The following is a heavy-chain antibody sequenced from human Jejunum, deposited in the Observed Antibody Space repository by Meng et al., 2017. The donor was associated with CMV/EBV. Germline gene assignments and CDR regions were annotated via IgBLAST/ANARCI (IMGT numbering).Heavy chain of an antibody. Sequence: QVQLVESGGGVVQPGESLRLSCAASGFNLNSYGMHWVRQAPGKGLEWVAFIRYDGSSTYYADSVKGRFTISRDNSKNTLYVQMNTLRPEDMAVYYCARVGLKYSMAAEGFDYWGQGTLVTVSS. D-gene: IGHD5-12*01. CDR1: GFNLNSYG. CDR3: ARVGLKYSMAAEGFDY. V-gene: IGHV3-30*02. CDR2: IRYDGSST. J-gene: IGHJ4*02.